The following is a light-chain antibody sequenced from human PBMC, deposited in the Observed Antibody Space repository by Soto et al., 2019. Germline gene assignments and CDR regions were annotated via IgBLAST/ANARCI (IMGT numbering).Light chain of an antibody. CDR2: AAS. CDR1: QSISSW. CDR3: QQLKSYPIT. Sequence: DIQMTQSPSTLSASVGGRVTITCRASQSISSWLAWYQQRPGRAPKLLIYAASTLQTGVPSRFSGSGSGTEFTLTISSLQPEDFATYYCQQLKSYPITFGQGTRLEIK. V-gene: IGKV1-9*01. J-gene: IGKJ5*01.